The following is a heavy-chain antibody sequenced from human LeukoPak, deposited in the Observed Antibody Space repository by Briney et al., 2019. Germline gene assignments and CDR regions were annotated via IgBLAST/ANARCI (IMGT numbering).Heavy chain of an antibody. J-gene: IGHJ4*02. Sequence: SETLSLTCTVSGGSISSSSYYWGWIRQPPGKGLEWIGSIYYSGSTYYNPSLKSRVTISVDTSKNQFSLKLSSVTAADTAVYYCARVRSYYDSSVYYWGQGTLVTVSS. V-gene: IGHV4-39*07. CDR3: ARVRSYYDSSVYY. D-gene: IGHD3-22*01. CDR1: GGSISSSSYY. CDR2: IYYSGST.